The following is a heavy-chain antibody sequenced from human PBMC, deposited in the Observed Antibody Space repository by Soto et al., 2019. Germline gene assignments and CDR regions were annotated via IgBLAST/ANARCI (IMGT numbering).Heavy chain of an antibody. V-gene: IGHV3-23*01. J-gene: IGHJ4*02. CDR1: GFTFSSYA. CDR3: PIGKWEQDSSGYYPDE. CDR2: ISGSGGST. D-gene: IGHD3-22*01. Sequence: GGSLRLSCAASGFTFSSYAMSWVRQAPGKGLEWVSAISGSGGSTYYADSVKGRFTTSRDNSKNTLYLQMNSLRAEDTAVYYCPIGKWEQDSSGYYPDEWGQGNMV.